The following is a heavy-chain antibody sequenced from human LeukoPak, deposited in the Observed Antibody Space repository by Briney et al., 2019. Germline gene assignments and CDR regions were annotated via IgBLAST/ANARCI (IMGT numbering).Heavy chain of an antibody. CDR3: ARAKHRSYYYDSSGLDY. J-gene: IGHJ4*02. CDR1: GYTFTSYG. Sequence: ASVKVSCKASGYTFTSYGISWVRHAHEQGLEWMGWISAYNGNTNYAQKLQGRVTMTTDTSTSTAYMELRSLRSDDTAVYYCARAKHRSYYYDSSGLDYWGQGTLVTVSS. CDR2: ISAYNGNT. V-gene: IGHV1-18*01. D-gene: IGHD3-22*01.